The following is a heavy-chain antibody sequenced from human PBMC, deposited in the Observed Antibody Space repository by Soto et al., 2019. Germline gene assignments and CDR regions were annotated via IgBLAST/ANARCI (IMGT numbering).Heavy chain of an antibody. D-gene: IGHD3-22*01. J-gene: IGHJ4*02. CDR1: GYTFTSYG. CDR3: ALMDYFDTSGLAV. Sequence: QVQLVQSGVEVKKPGASVKVSCKASGYTFTSYGISWVRQAPGQGLEWMGWISTYNGNTNYAPGLQGRVTMTTDTXASTAYMERRSLIPGDTAVYYCALMDYFDTSGLAVWGQGTLVTVSS. CDR2: ISTYNGNT. V-gene: IGHV1-18*01.